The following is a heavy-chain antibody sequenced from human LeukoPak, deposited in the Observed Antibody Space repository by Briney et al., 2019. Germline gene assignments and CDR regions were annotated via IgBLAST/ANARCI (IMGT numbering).Heavy chain of an antibody. J-gene: IGHJ3*01. CDR1: GFTVSSNY. D-gene: IGHD4/OR15-4a*01. CDR2: IYTSGTT. Sequence: GGSLRLSCAGSGFTVSSNYMSWVRQAPGEGLEWVSVIYTSGTTYYSDSVKGRLTISIDSSKNTLYLQMNSLRAEDTALYYCARDNGNDYGANWGQGTMVTVSS. CDR3: ARDNGNDYGAN. V-gene: IGHV3-53*01.